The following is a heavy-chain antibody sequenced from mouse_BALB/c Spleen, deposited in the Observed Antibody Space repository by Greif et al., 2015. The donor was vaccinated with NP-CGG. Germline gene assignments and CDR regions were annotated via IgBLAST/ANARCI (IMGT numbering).Heavy chain of an antibody. Sequence: VQLKQSGPGLVKPSQTVSLTCTVTGISITTGNYRWRWIRQFPGNKLEWIGYIYYSGTITYNPSLTSRTTITRDTSKNQFFLEMNSLTAEDTATYYCARYGSDYFDYWGQGTTLTVSS. CDR3: ARYGSDYFDY. D-gene: IGHD2-2*01. CDR1: GISITTGNYR. V-gene: IGHV3-5*02. CDR2: IYYSGTI. J-gene: IGHJ2*01.